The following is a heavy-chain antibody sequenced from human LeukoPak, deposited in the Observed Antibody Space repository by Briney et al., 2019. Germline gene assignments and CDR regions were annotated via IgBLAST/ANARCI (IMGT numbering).Heavy chain of an antibody. CDR2: INPNSGGT. Sequence: ASVKVSCKASGYTFTGYYMHWVRQAPGQGREWMGWINPNSGGTNYAQKFQGRVTMTRDTSISTAYMELSRLRSDDTAVYYCAKPYYPGIAVAGVNWFDPWGQGTLVTVSS. CDR3: AKPYYPGIAVAGVNWFDP. J-gene: IGHJ5*02. D-gene: IGHD6-19*01. V-gene: IGHV1-2*02. CDR1: GYTFTGYY.